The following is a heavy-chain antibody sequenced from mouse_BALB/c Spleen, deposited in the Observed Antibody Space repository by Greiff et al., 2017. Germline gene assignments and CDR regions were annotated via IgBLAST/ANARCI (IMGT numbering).Heavy chain of an antibody. J-gene: IGHJ4*01. CDR3: ARRGYDSWAPMDY. V-gene: IGHV1-14*01. CDR1: GYTFTSYV. CDR2: INPYNDGT. Sequence: EVQLQQSGPELVKPGASVKMSCKASGYTFTSYVMHWVKQKPGQGLEWIGHINPYNDGTKYNEKFKGKATLTSDKASSTAYMELSSLTSEDSAVYYCARRGYDSWAPMDYWGQGTSVTVSS. D-gene: IGHD2-14*01.